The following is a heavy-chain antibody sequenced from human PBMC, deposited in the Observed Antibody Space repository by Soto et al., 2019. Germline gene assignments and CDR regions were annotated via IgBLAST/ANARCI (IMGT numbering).Heavy chain of an antibody. Sequence: EEQLLESGGGLVQPGGSLRLSCAASGFTFSNYVMNWVRQAPGKGLEWVSSISDSGDSTYYADSVKGRFTISRDNSKNTLYLQTNSLRAEDTAVYYCAKGPAYYYDSSGYLTYFQHWGQGTLVTVSS. CDR3: AKGPAYYYDSSGYLTYFQH. CDR1: GFTFSNYV. D-gene: IGHD3-22*01. V-gene: IGHV3-23*01. CDR2: ISDSGDST. J-gene: IGHJ1*01.